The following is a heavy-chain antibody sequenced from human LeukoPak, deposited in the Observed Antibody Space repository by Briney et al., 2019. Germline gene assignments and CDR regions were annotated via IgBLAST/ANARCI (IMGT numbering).Heavy chain of an antibody. D-gene: IGHD3-10*01. CDR2: IYPGDSDT. J-gene: IGHJ4*02. V-gene: IGHV5-51*01. CDR3: ARWYYYRSGSYYFDS. Sequence: GESLKISCKGSGYSFTNYWIGWVRQMPGKGLEWMGTIYPGDSDTRYSPSFQGQVTISADKSISTAYVQWSSLKASDTAMYYCARWYYYRSGSYYFDSWGPGTLVTVSS. CDR1: GYSFTNYW.